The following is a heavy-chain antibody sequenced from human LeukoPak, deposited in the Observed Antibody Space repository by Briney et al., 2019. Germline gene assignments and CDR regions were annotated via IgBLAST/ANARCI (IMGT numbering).Heavy chain of an antibody. CDR2: ISYDGNNK. Sequence: PGRSLRLSCLASGFTFSSYSMHWVRQAPGKGLEWVAVISYDGNNKYYPDSVKGRFTISRDNSKNTLFLQVNSLRVEDTAVYYCARAVVPAATTHLDYWGQGTLVTVSS. V-gene: IGHV3-30-3*01. CDR1: GFTFSSYS. J-gene: IGHJ4*02. CDR3: ARAVVPAATTHLDY. D-gene: IGHD2-2*01.